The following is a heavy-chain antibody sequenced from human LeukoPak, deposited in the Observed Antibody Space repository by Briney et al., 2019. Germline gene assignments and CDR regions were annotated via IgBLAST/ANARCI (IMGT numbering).Heavy chain of an antibody. J-gene: IGHJ5*02. D-gene: IGHD6-13*01. V-gene: IGHV3-30*02. CDR3: AKDRGSSWPITPNWFDP. CDR2: IRYDGRNK. Sequence: GGSLRLSCAASGFTFSGYGMHWVRQAPGKGLEWVAFIRYDGRNKYYADSVKGRFTISRDNSKNTLYLQMNSLRAEDTAVYYCAKDRGSSWPITPNWFDPWGQGTLVTVSS. CDR1: GFTFSGYG.